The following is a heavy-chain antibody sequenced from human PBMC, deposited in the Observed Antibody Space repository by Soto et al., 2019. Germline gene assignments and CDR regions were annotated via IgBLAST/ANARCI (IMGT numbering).Heavy chain of an antibody. CDR1: GYTFTGYY. D-gene: IGHD3-9*01. Sequence: GASVKVSCKASGYTFTGYYLHWVRQAPGQGLEWVGWINPNSGGTSYAQKLQGRVTMTTDTSTSTAYMELRSLRSDDTAVYYCARGVRLRYFDCAPLDYWGKGTLVTVSX. CDR2: INPNSGGT. CDR3: ARGVRLRYFDCAPLDY. V-gene: IGHV1-2*02. J-gene: IGHJ4*02.